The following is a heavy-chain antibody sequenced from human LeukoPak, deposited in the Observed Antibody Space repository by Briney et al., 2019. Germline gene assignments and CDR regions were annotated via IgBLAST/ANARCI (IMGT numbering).Heavy chain of an antibody. CDR2: ISVSGGST. CDR3: AKTYYSGSGIYFQDGFDI. D-gene: IGHD3-10*01. CDR1: GFTFRSSI. V-gene: IGHV3-23*01. Sequence: GVSLRLSCAASGFTFRSSIMTWVRQAPGKGLEWVSGISVSGGSTYYADSVKRRFTIYRDNSKNTLYVQMNSLSTGHTAVYYCAKTYYSGSGIYFQDGFDISGQGTVVTVSS. J-gene: IGHJ3*02.